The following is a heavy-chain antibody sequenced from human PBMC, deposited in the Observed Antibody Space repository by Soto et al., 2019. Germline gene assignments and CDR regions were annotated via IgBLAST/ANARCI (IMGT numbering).Heavy chain of an antibody. CDR1: GFTFSNAW. Sequence: TGGSLRLSCAASGFTFSNAWMNWVRQAPGKGLEWVGRIKSKTDGGTTDYAAPVKGRFTISRDDSKNTLYLQMNSLKTEDTAVYYCTTGFGATYDFWSGYYTADYWGQGTLVTVSS. CDR2: IKSKTDGGTT. CDR3: TTGFGATYDFWSGYYTADY. D-gene: IGHD3-3*01. V-gene: IGHV3-15*07. J-gene: IGHJ4*02.